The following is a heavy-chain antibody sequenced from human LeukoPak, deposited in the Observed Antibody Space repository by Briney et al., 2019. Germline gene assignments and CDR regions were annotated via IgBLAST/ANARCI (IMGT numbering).Heavy chain of an antibody. J-gene: IGHJ2*01. D-gene: IGHD6-19*01. CDR3: ARGGCLPGWYTSYTRSGCSYWYFDL. Sequence: TPSETLSLTCTVSGGSISSGGHSWSWIRQPPGKGLEWIGEINHSGSTNYNPSLKSRVTISVDTSKNQFSLKLSSVTAADTAVYYCARGGCLPGWYTSYTRSGCSYWYFDLWGRGTLVTVSS. CDR2: INHSGST. CDR1: GGSISSGGHS. V-gene: IGHV4-39*07.